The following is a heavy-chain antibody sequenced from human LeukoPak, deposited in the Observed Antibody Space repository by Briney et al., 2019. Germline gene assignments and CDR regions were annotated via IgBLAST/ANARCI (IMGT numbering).Heavy chain of an antibody. Sequence: PGGSLRLSCAASGFTFDDYGMSGFRQAPGKGLGWISGINRNGDTQGYTDSVKGRFTISRDNAKNSLYLQMNSLRAEDTALYYCARGGSVVVVAALISTVDYYYMDVWGKGTTVTVSS. D-gene: IGHD2-15*01. CDR1: GFTFDDYG. CDR3: ARGGSVVVVAALISTVDYYYMDV. V-gene: IGHV3-20*04. J-gene: IGHJ6*03. CDR2: INRNGDTQ.